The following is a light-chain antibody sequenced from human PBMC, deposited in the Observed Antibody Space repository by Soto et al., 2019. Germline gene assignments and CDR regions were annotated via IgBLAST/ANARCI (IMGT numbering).Light chain of an antibody. Sequence: QLVLTQSPSASASLGASVKLTCTLSSGHNSYAIAWHQQQPEKGPRYLMNLNSDGSHSRGDGIPDRFSGSSSGAERYLTISSLQSEDEAEYYCQTWGTGSYVVFGGGTKLTVL. CDR1: SGHNSYA. CDR3: QTWGTGSYVV. J-gene: IGLJ2*01. CDR2: LNSDGSH. V-gene: IGLV4-69*01.